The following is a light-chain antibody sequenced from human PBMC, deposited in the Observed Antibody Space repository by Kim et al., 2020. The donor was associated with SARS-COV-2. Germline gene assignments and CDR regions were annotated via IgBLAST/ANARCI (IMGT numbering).Light chain of an antibody. V-gene: IGKV1-39*01. J-gene: IGKJ2*01. Sequence: ASVGDRVTITCRASQSTSRYLNWYQQKPGKAPNLLIYAASSLQSGVPSRFSGSGSGTDFTLTIRNLQPDDFATYYCQQSYSTPYTFGQGTKLEI. CDR2: AAS. CDR3: QQSYSTPYT. CDR1: QSTSRY.